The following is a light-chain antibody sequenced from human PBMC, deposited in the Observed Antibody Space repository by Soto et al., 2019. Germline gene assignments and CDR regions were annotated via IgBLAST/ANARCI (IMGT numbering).Light chain of an antibody. V-gene: IGKV3D-11*02. CDR3: QQYGTT. Sequence: ELVLTQSPATLSLSPGERANLSCRASQRVSSDLAWYDLNPGQAPRLLNYDASHRATGIPARLSGSGPGTDFTLTINSLQSEDFAVYCCQQYGTTFGPGIKVDIK. CDR1: QRVSSD. J-gene: IGKJ1*01. CDR2: DAS.